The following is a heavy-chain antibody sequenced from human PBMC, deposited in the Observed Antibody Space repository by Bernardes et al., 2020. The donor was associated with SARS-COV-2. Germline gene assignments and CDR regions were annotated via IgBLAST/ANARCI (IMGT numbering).Heavy chain of an antibody. CDR2: ISSSNKYM. D-gene: IGHD1-26*01. J-gene: IGHJ4*02. CDR3: ARADKWELPFDY. V-gene: IGHV3-21*01. Sequence: GGSLRLSRAASGFTFSSYIMNWVRQAPGKGLEWVSSISSSNKYMYYADSVRGRFTISRDNAKTSLYLQMSSLRAEDTAVYYCARADKWELPFDYWGQGALGT. CDR1: GFTFSSYI.